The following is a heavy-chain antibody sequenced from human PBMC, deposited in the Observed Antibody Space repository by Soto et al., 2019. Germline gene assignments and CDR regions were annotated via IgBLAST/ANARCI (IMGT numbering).Heavy chain of an antibody. CDR2: XXYXVXX. J-gene: IGHJ5*01. V-gene: IGHV4-39*07. CDR1: SRCI. Sequence: SRCIWDWIRQPQRKGLEWIGXXXYXVXXXYXXXXKSRVTISVDTSKNQFSLNLSSVTDADTAVYYCAREGASSHWFDSGGQGTLATVSS. D-gene: IGHD2-15*01. CDR3: AREGASSHWFDS.